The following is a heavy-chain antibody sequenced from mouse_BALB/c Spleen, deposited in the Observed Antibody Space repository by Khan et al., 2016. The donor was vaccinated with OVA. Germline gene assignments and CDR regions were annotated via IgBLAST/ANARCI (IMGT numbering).Heavy chain of an antibody. CDR3: GRVGSRYHYAMDY. CDR2: ISSSGST. CDR1: GYSITSDYA. Sequence: EVQLQESGPGLVKPSQSLSLTCTVTGYSITSDYAWNWIRQFPGNKLEWMGYISSSGSTNYNPALKSRISITRDTSKNQLFLQLNSVTTEDTATYYCGRVGSRYHYAMDYWGQGTSVTVSS. J-gene: IGHJ4*01. D-gene: IGHD2-2*01. V-gene: IGHV3-2*02.